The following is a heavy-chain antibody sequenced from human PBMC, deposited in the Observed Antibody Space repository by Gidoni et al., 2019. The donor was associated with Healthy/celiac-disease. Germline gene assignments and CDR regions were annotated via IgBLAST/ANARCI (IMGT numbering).Heavy chain of an antibody. Sequence: QVQLQQWGAGLLKPSETLSLTCAVYGGSFSGYYWSWIRQPPGKGLEWIGEINHSGSTNYNPSLKSRVTISVDTSKNQFSLKLSSVTAADTAVYYCARGKTYYDFWSGYRERGYYYGMDVWGQGTTVTVS. J-gene: IGHJ6*02. D-gene: IGHD3-3*01. CDR2: INHSGST. V-gene: IGHV4-34*01. CDR1: GGSFSGYY. CDR3: ARGKTYYDFWSGYRERGYYYGMDV.